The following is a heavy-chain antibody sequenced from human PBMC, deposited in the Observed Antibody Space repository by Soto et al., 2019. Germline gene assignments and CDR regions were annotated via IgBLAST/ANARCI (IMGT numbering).Heavy chain of an antibody. V-gene: IGHV4-39*01. Sequence: QLQLQESGPGLVKPSETLSLTCTVSGASVSSTSYWWGWIRQPPGKGLEWIGDGYYSGSTYYNPSLTSRVTISVDTSKNQFSLKLSSVTAADTAVYYCARHPRDGYNYGGSGIFDYWGQGTLVTVSS. CDR3: ARHPRDGYNYGGSGIFDY. D-gene: IGHD5-12*01. CDR1: GASVSSTSYW. CDR2: GYYSGST. J-gene: IGHJ4*02.